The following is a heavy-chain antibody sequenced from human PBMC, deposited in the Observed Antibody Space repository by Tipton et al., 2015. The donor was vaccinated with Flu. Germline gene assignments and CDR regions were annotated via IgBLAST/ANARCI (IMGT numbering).Heavy chain of an antibody. J-gene: IGHJ4*02. CDR1: SGSISSSSYF. Sequence: TLSLTCTVSSGSISSSSYFCAWIRQPPGKRLELIGSIYPSGTSYYNPSLKSRVTMPEDTSRNLFSLKGTSVTAADTAVYYCARLSFYDGDLKNHCFEDWGQGALVTVSS. CDR2: IYPSGTS. V-gene: IGHV4-39*01. CDR3: ARLSFYDGDLKNHCFED. D-gene: IGHD3-10*01.